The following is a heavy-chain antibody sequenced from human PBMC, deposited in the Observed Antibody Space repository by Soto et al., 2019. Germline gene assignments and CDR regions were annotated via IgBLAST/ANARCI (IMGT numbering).Heavy chain of an antibody. CDR3: AKVGNLRRGAAAASVDP. D-gene: IGHD6-13*01. J-gene: IGHJ5*02. CDR2: ISGSGGST. V-gene: IGHV3-23*01. Sequence: PGGSLRLSCAASGFTFSSYAMSWVRQAPGKGLEWVSAISGSGGSTYYADSVKGRFTISRDNSKNTLYLQMNSLRAEDTAVYYCAKVGNLRRGAAAASVDPWGQGTLVTVSS. CDR1: GFTFSSYA.